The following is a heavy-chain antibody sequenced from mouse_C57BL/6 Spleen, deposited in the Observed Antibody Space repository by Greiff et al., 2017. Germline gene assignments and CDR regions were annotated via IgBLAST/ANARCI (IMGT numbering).Heavy chain of an antibody. J-gene: IGHJ3*01. D-gene: IGHD1-1*01. CDR1: GFTFSDYG. CDR3: ARADGSSQFAY. Sequence: DVMLVESGGGLVKPGGSLKLSCAASGFTFSDYGMHWVRQAPEKGLEWVAYISSGSSTIYYADTVKGRFTISRDNAKNTLFLQMTSLRSEDTAMYYCARADGSSQFAYWGQGTLVTVSA. V-gene: IGHV5-17*01. CDR2: ISSGSSTI.